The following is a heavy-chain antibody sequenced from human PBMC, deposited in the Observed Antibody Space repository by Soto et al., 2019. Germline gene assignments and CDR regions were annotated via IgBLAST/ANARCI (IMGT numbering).Heavy chain of an antibody. Sequence: QVQLQQWGAGLLKPSENLSLTCAVYGGSLSGYYWSWIRQPPGKALEWIGEINYSGNTNYNPSLTSRDTISVDTYKNQLFLNLSSVTASDTAMYYCARHHVRGRTIAGADEFWGQGTLVTVSS. J-gene: IGHJ4*02. CDR1: GGSLSGYY. V-gene: IGHV4-34*01. CDR2: INYSGNT. D-gene: IGHD1-26*01. CDR3: ARHHVRGRTIAGADEF.